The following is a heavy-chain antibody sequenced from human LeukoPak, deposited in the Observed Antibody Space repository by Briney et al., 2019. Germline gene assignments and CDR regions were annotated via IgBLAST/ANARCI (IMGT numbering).Heavy chain of an antibody. D-gene: IGHD6-19*01. CDR2: IYYSGST. V-gene: IGHV4-59*08. CDR1: GGSISSYY. J-gene: IGHJ5*02. Sequence: SETLSLTCTVSGGSISSYYWSWIRQPPGKGLEWIGYIYYSGSTNYNPSLKSRVTISVDTSKNQFSLKLSSVTAADTAVYYCARRSQWLVQGGNWFDPWGQGTLVTVSS. CDR3: ARRSQWLVQGGNWFDP.